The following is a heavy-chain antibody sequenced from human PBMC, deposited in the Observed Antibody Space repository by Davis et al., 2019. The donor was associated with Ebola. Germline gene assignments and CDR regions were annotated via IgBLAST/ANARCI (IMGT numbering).Heavy chain of an antibody. CDR2: ISGSGGST. Sequence: GGSLRLSCAASGFTFSSYAMSWVRQAPGKGLEWVSAISGSGGSTYYADSVKGRFTISRDNSKNTLYLQMNSLRAEDTAVYYCAKSRRAVVVVAADLGFDYWGQGTLVTVSS. CDR3: AKSRRAVVVVAADLGFDY. V-gene: IGHV3-23*01. CDR1: GFTFSSYA. J-gene: IGHJ4*02. D-gene: IGHD2-15*01.